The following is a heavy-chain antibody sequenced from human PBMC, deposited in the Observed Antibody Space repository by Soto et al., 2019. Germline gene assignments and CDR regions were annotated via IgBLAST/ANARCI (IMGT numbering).Heavy chain of an antibody. CDR3: AKVRQRYNWNFVLTQDYYFDY. Sequence: GGSLRLSCAASGFTFSSYSMNWVRQAPGKGLEWVSSISGSGGSTYYADSVKGRFTISRDNSKNTLYLQMNSLRAEDTAVYYCAKVRQRYNWNFVLTQDYYFDYWGQGTLVTVSS. V-gene: IGHV3-23*01. CDR2: ISGSGGST. J-gene: IGHJ4*02. CDR1: GFTFSSYS. D-gene: IGHD1-7*01.